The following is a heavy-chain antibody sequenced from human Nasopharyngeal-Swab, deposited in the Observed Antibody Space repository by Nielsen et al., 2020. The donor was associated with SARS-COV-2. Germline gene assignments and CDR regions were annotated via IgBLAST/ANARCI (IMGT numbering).Heavy chain of an antibody. CDR3: ARGPRYSGSCDY. J-gene: IGHJ4*02. CDR1: GFTFSSYA. V-gene: IGHV3-30-3*01. Sequence: GESLKISCAASGFTFSSYAMHWVRQAPGKGLEWVAVISYDGSNKYYADSVKGRFTIPRDNSKNTLYLQMNSLRAEDTAVYYCARGPRYSGSCDYWGQGTLVTVSS. D-gene: IGHD1-26*01. CDR2: ISYDGSNK.